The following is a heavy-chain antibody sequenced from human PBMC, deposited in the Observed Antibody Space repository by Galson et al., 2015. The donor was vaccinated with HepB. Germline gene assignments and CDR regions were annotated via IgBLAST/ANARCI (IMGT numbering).Heavy chain of an antibody. J-gene: IGHJ4*02. CDR2: IWYHERDQ. D-gene: IGHD3-22*01. CDR3: ARDGDTSGHYGIVDY. Sequence: SLRLSCAASGFTFSSYGIHWARQAPGKGLEWVSVIWYHERDQYYADSVTGRFTVSRDQSKNTVYLQMNSLRAEDTGLYFCARDGDTSGHYGIVDYWGQGALVTVSS. CDR1: GFTFSSYG. V-gene: IGHV3-33*01.